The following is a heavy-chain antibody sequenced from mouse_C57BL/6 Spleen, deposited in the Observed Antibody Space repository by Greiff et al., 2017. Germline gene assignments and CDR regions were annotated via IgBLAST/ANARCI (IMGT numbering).Heavy chain of an antibody. CDR2: ISSGSSTI. CDR1: GFTFSDYG. V-gene: IGHV5-17*01. D-gene: IGHD2-2*01. Sequence: EVKLVESGGGLVKPGGSLKFSCAASGFTFSDYGMHWVRQAPEKGLEWVAYISSGSSTIYYADTVKGRFTISRDNAKNTLFLQMTSLRSEDTAMYYCARDGYDDWFAYWGQGTLVTVSA. CDR3: ARDGYDDWFAY. J-gene: IGHJ3*01.